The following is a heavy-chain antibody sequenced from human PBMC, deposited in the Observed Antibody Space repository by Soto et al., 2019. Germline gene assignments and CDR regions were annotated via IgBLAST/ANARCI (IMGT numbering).Heavy chain of an antibody. CDR1: GFTFSDYY. J-gene: IGHJ4*02. D-gene: IGHD5-18*01. CDR2: INPSISTI. V-gene: IGHV3-11*01. Sequence: QVQLVESGGGLVQPGGSLRLSCAASGFTFSDYYMSWIRQAPGKGLEWVSFINPSISTIYYADSVKGRFTISRDNAKNSLYLQMNSLRAEDTAVYYCVREAITAMVFDYWGQGALVTVSS. CDR3: VREAITAMVFDY.